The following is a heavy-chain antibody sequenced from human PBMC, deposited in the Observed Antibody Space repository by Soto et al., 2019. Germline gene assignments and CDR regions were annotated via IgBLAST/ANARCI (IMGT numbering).Heavy chain of an antibody. V-gene: IGHV3-30-3*01. D-gene: IGHD4-17*01. CDR3: TRADLTVTLSVFDP. Sequence: GGSLRLSCAASGFIFSRHAIHWVRQAPGKGLEWVALISDDGSTKYYADSVKGRFTISRDNSKNTLYLQMNSLSAEDTAVYYCTRADLTVTLSVFDPWGQGTLVTVSS. CDR1: GFIFSRHA. J-gene: IGHJ5*02. CDR2: ISDDGSTK.